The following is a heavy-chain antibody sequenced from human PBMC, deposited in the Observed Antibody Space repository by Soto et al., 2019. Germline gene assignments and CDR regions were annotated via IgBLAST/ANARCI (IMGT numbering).Heavy chain of an antibody. J-gene: IGHJ4*02. CDR3: ARDEYFDSSGFLL. CDR2: IFYNGLT. CDR1: GGSISSGDYY. V-gene: IGHV4-30-4*01. Sequence: QVQLQESGPGLVKPSQTLSLTCTVSGGSISSGDYYWSWFRRPPGKGLEWIGYIFYNGLTYYSPSLKSRITISVDTSKNQFSLKLSSVTAADTAVYYCARDEYFDSSGFLLWGQGTLVTVSS. D-gene: IGHD3-22*01.